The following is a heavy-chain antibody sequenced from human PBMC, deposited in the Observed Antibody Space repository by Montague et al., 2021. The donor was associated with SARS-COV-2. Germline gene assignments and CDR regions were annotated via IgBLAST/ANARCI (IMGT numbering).Heavy chain of an antibody. CDR3: ARAGITIFGVVTHYYY. CDR2: NSGRT. Sequence: NSGRTYYNPSLKSRVTISVDTSKNQFSLKLSSVTAADTAVYYCARAGITIFGVVTHYYYWGQGTLVTVSS. D-gene: IGHD3-3*01. J-gene: IGHJ4*02. V-gene: IGHV4-31*02.